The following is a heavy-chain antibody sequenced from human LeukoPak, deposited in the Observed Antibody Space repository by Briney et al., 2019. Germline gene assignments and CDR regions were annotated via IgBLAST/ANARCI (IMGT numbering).Heavy chain of an antibody. Sequence: SETLSLTCVVYGGSFSGYYWSWIRQPPGKGLEWIGEINHSGSTNYNPSLKSRVTISVDTSKNQFSLKLSSVTAADTAVYYCARHSTFFGVVIIKGRVRGSFDYWGQGTLVTGSS. V-gene: IGHV4-34*01. D-gene: IGHD3-3*01. CDR3: ARHSTFFGVVIIKGRVRGSFDY. J-gene: IGHJ4*02. CDR2: INHSGST. CDR1: GGSFSGYY.